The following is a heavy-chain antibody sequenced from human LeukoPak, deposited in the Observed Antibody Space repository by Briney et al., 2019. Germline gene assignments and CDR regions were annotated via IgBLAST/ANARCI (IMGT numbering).Heavy chain of an antibody. CDR1: GGSISSYY. D-gene: IGHD3-3*01. CDR3: ARDLYAIFGVVTDAFDI. CDR2: IYTSGST. J-gene: IGHJ3*02. V-gene: IGHV4-4*07. Sequence: PSETLSLTCTVSGGSISSYYWSWIRQPAGKGLEWIGRIYTSGSTNYNPSLKSRVTMSVDTSKNQFSLKLSSVTAADTAVYYCARDLYAIFGVVTDAFDIWGQGTMVTVSS.